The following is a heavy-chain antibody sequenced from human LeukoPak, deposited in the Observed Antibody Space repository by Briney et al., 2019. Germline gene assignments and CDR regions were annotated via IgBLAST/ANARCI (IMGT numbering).Heavy chain of an antibody. V-gene: IGHV3-33*08. D-gene: IGHD4-17*01. CDR3: ARNRGDPSYFDY. J-gene: IGHJ4*02. Sequence: PGGSLRLSCAASEFTFSSYGMHWVRQAPGKGLEWVAVIWYDGSNKYYADSVKGRFTISRNNPKNSLYLQMNSLRAEDTAVYYCARNRGDPSYFDYWGQGTLVTVSS. CDR2: IWYDGSNK. CDR1: EFTFSSYG.